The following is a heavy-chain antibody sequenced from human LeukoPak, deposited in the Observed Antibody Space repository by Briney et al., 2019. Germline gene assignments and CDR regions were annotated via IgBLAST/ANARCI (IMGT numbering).Heavy chain of an antibody. V-gene: IGHV3-23*01. Sequence: GGSLRLSCAASGFTFSSYAMSWVRQAPGKGLEWVSAISGSGGSTYYADSVKGRFTISSDNSKNTLYLQMNSLRAEDTAVYYCAKSAHGYSSSSTVFWGQGTLVTVSS. CDR3: AKSAHGYSSSSTVF. CDR1: GFTFSSYA. CDR2: ISGSGGST. J-gene: IGHJ4*02. D-gene: IGHD6-6*01.